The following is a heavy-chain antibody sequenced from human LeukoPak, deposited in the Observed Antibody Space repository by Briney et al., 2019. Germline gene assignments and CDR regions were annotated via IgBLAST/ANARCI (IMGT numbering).Heavy chain of an antibody. D-gene: IGHD5-24*01. V-gene: IGHV4-39*07. CDR1: GGSISSSSYY. Sequence: SETLSLTCTVSGGSISSSSYYWGWIRQPPGKGLEWIGSIYYSGSTYYSPSPKSRVTISVDTSKNQFSLKLSSVTAADTAVYYCARGEEMATMTPDYWGQGTLVTVSS. CDR2: IYYSGST. J-gene: IGHJ4*02. CDR3: ARGEEMATMTPDY.